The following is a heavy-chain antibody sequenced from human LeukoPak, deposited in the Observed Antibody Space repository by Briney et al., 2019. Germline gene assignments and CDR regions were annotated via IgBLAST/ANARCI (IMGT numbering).Heavy chain of an antibody. D-gene: IGHD2/OR15-2a*01. J-gene: IGHJ5*02. CDR2: IYHSGST. CDR3: AREPPVSMARPQLDWFDP. V-gene: IGHV4-38-2*02. Sequence: PSETLSLTCTVSGYSISSGYYWGWIRQPPGKGLEWIGSIYHSGSTYYNPSLKSRVTISVDTSKNQFSLKLSSVTAADTAVYYCAREPPVSMARPQLDWFDPWGQGTLVTVSS. CDR1: GYSISSGYY.